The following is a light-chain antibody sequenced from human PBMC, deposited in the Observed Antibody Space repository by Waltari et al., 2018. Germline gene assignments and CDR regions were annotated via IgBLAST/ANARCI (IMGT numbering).Light chain of an antibody. CDR1: QSVRTY. J-gene: IGKJ4*01. V-gene: IGKV3-11*01. CDR2: DAS. Sequence: EIVLTQSPATLSLSPGERATLSCRASQSVRTYLAWYQQKPGQAPRLLIYDASNRATSIPDRFSGSGSGTDFALTISSLEPEDFAVYYCQQRGNWPLTFGGGTKVEIK. CDR3: QQRGNWPLT.